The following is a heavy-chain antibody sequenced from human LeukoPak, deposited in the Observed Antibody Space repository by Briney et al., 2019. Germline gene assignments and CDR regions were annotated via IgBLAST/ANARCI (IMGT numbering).Heavy chain of an antibody. CDR3: ARDGAKYSSSWYY. CDR1: GFTFSSYW. D-gene: IGHD6-13*01. V-gene: IGHV3-7*01. Sequence: PSGGSLRLSCVVSGFTFSSYWMSWVRQAPGKGLEWVANTKQDGSEKYYVDSVKGRFTISRDNAKNSLYLQMNSLRAEDTAVYFCARDGAKYSSSWYYWGQGTLVTVSS. J-gene: IGHJ4*02. CDR2: TKQDGSEK.